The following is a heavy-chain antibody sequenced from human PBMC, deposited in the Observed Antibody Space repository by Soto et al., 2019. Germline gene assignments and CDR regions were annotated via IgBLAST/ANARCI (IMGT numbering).Heavy chain of an antibody. V-gene: IGHV4-4*02. CDR2: IHHSGST. CDR1: GGSVTISNW. J-gene: IGHJ6*03. D-gene: IGHD1-26*01. CDR3: ARGGYYFYMDV. Sequence: QVQLQESGPGLVKPSGTLSLTCAVSGGSVTISNWWSWVRQTPGKGLEWIGQIHHSGSTNYNPSLTSRVTISVYKSKNQFSREMKSVTAADTAVYYCARGGYYFYMDVWGKGPTVTVSS.